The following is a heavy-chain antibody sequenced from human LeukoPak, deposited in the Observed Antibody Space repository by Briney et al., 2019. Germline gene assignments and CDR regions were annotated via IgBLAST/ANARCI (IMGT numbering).Heavy chain of an antibody. CDR1: GFNLSENS. D-gene: IGHD2-2*02. J-gene: IGHJ4*02. CDR2: ISSSNNKI. Sequence: GGSLRLFCAGSGFNLSENSMQWVRQARGKGLEWVSSISSSNNKIYYRDSGKGRFTISRDNANISLFLQMSSLRDEDTSVYYCARCYCSGTSCYIFASWGQGTRVTVSS. V-gene: IGHV3-21*01. CDR3: ARCYCSGTSCYIFAS.